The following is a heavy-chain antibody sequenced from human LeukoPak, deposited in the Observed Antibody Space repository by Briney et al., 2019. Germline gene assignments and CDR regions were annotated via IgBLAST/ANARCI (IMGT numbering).Heavy chain of an antibody. D-gene: IGHD5-18*01. CDR2: IIPIFGTA. J-gene: IGHJ6*03. CDR1: GGTFSSYA. Sequence: SVKVSCKASGGTFSSYAISWVRQAPGQGLEWMGGIIPIFGTANYAQKFQGRVTITTDESTSTAYMELSSLRSEDTAVYYCARGRGYSYGRQYYYYYMDVWGKGTTVTVSS. CDR3: ARGRGYSYGRQYYYYYMDV. V-gene: IGHV1-69*05.